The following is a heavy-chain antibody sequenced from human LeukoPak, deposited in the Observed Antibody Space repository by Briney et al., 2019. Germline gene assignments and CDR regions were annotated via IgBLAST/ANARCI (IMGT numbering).Heavy chain of an antibody. CDR1: GFTFRSDA. D-gene: IGHD1-26*01. J-gene: IGHJ4*02. Sequence: GGSLRLSCAGSGFTFRSDAMNWVRQAPGKGLEWVSSINSRSTHTAYADSVKGRFTISRDNGNNSLFLQMNSLGVDDTAIYFCARSGGSYSYWGQGVRVTVSS. V-gene: IGHV3-21*01. CDR2: INSRSTHT. CDR3: ARSGGSYSY.